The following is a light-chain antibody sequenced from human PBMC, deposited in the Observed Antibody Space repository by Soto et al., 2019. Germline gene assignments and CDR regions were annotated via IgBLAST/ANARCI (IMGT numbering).Light chain of an antibody. V-gene: IGLV2-14*03. CDR3: SSYTTSTTLI. CDR2: DVS. CDR1: SSDIGRYKL. Sequence: QSVLTQPASVSGSPGQSITISCTGTSSDIGRYKLVSWYQQHPGKAPKLMIYDVSNRPSGVSNRFSGSKSGNTASLTISGLQAEDEADYYCSSYTTSTTLIFGGGPKLTVL. J-gene: IGLJ2*01.